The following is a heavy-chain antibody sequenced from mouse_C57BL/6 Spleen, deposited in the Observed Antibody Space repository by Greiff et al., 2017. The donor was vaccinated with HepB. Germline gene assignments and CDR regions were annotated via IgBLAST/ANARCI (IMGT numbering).Heavy chain of an antibody. CDR1: GYAFSSYW. CDR3: GRGGEPAWFAY. J-gene: IGHJ3*01. CDR2: IYPGDGDT. V-gene: IGHV1-80*01. Sequence: VQLQQSGAELVKPGASVKISCKASGYAFSSYWMHWVKQRPGKGLEWIGQIYPGDGDTNYNGKFKGKATLTADTSSSTAYMQLSSLTSEDSAVYYWGRGGEPAWFAYWGQGTLVTVSA.